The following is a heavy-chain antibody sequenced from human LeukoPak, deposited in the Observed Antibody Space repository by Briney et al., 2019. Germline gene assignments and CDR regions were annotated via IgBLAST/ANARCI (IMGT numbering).Heavy chain of an antibody. CDR2: TYSGGTT. CDR3: ARGGGGDPFDI. D-gene: IGHD2-15*01. V-gene: IGHV3-53*01. CDR1: GFTVSSNY. J-gene: IGHJ3*02. Sequence: PGGSLRLSCAASGFTVSSNYMSWVRKAPGKGLEWVSVTYSGGTTYYADSVKGRFTISRDISKNTVYLQMNSLRGEDTAVYYCARGGGGDPFDIWGQGTMVTVSS.